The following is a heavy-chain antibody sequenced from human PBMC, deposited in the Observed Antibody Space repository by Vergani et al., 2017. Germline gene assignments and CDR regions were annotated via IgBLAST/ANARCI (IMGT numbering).Heavy chain of an antibody. V-gene: IGHV3-74*01. CDR2: INSDGSST. J-gene: IGHJ6*02. CDR1: GFTFSSYW. D-gene: IGHD5-18*01. CDR3: AKDEGYSYGFNYYYYYGMDV. Sequence: EVQLVESGGGLVQPGGSLRLSCAASGFTFSSYWMHWVRQAPGKGLVWVSRINSDGSSTSYADSVKGRFTISRDNAKNTLYLQMNSLRAEDTAVYYCAKDEGYSYGFNYYYYYGMDVWGQGTTVTVSS.